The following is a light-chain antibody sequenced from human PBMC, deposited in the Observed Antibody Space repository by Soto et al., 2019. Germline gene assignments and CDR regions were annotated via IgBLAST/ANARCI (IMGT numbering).Light chain of an antibody. CDR3: QQSFSIPYT. V-gene: IGKV1-39*01. CDR1: QSISSF. CDR2: ASS. Sequence: DVQMTQSPSSLSVSVGDRVTITCRASQSISSFLHWYQQKAGRAPQLLISASSILQGGVPSRFSGSGSGTDFTLTISSLQPEDFATYYCQQSFSIPYTFGQGTKLEIK. J-gene: IGKJ2*01.